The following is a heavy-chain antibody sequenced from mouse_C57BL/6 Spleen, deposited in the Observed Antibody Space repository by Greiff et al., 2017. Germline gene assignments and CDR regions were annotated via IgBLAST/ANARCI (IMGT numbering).Heavy chain of an antibody. CDR3: ARVYYGSSLAWFAY. V-gene: IGHV1-39*01. Sequence: VQLQQPGPELVKPGASVKISCKASGYSFTDYNMNWVKQSNGKSLEWIGVINPNYGTTSYNQKFKGKATLTVDQSSSTAYMQLNSLTSEDSAVYYCARVYYGSSLAWFAYWGQGTLVTVSA. CDR2: INPNYGTT. J-gene: IGHJ3*01. CDR1: GYSFTDYN. D-gene: IGHD1-1*01.